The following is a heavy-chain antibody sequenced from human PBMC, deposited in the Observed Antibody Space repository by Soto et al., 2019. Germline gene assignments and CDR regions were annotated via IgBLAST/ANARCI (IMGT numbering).Heavy chain of an antibody. CDR3: AREGFSNWFLY. D-gene: IGHD6-13*01. J-gene: IGHJ4*02. CDR2: INPNSGNT. Sequence: ASVKVSCKASGYTFTSYQINWVRQAAGRGPEWMGWINPNSGNTGYAQKFQGRVTMTRSTSISTAYMELSSLRSEDTAVYYCAREGFSNWFLYWGQGTQVTVAS. V-gene: IGHV1-8*01. CDR1: GYTFTSYQ.